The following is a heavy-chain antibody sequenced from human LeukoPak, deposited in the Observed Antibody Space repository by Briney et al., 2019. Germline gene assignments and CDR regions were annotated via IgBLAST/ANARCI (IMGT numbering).Heavy chain of an antibody. CDR2: INSDGSNR. V-gene: IGHV3-74*01. J-gene: IGHJ4*02. CDR1: GFTFNSNW. D-gene: IGHD6-19*01. CDR3: AMQWLSPFDS. Sequence: PGGSLRLSCAASGFTFNSNWMHRVRQAPGKGLVWVARINSDGSNRNYADSVKGRFTISRDNAKNTLYLLMNSLRAEDTAVYYCAMQWLSPFDSWGQGTLVTVSS.